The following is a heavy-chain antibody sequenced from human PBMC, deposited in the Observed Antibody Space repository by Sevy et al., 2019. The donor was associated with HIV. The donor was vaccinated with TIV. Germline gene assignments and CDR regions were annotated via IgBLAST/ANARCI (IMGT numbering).Heavy chain of an antibody. J-gene: IGHJ5*02. CDR3: ASHHVGYCSSGSCYRWFDP. CDR1: GVSISSYY. Sequence: SETLSLTCTVSGVSISSYYWSWIRQPPGKGLERIGYIYYSGSTKYNPSLKSRVTMSVDTSKNQFSLKLSSVTAADTAVYYCASHHVGYCSSGSCYRWFDPWGQGTLVTVSS. CDR2: IYYSGST. V-gene: IGHV4-59*08. D-gene: IGHD2-2*02.